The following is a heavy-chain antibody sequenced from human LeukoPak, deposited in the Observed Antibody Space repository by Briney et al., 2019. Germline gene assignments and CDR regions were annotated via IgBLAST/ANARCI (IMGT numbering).Heavy chain of an antibody. D-gene: IGHD5-18*01. Sequence: SETLSLTCTVSGGSISDHYWSWIRQPAGRALEWIGRIYSSGSTNYNPSLKSRVTMSVDTSKNQFSLRLSSVTAADTAVYYCARGGSPGAAMVPFDYWGQGTLVTVSS. J-gene: IGHJ4*02. V-gene: IGHV4-4*07. CDR1: GGSISDHY. CDR3: ARGGSPGAAMVPFDY. CDR2: IYSSGST.